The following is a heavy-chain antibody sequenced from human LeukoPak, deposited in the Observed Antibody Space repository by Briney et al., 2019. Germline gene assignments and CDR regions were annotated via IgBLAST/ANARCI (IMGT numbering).Heavy chain of an antibody. Sequence: SETLSLTCTVPGGSISSGDYYWRWIRQPPGKGLEWIGYIYYSGSTYYNPSLKSRVTISLDTSKSQFSLRLSSVTAADTAVYYCASHHDYSNYGYFDLWGRGTLVTVSS. V-gene: IGHV4-30-4*01. CDR3: ASHHDYSNYGYFDL. D-gene: IGHD4-11*01. CDR1: GGSISSGDYY. CDR2: IYYSGST. J-gene: IGHJ2*01.